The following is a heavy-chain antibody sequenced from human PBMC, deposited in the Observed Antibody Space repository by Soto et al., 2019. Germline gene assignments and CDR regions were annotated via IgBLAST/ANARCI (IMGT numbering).Heavy chain of an antibody. CDR1: GGSINSGRSS. CDR3: VRESTTSGPNWFDT. V-gene: IGHV4-30-2*06. CDR2: IYHSGST. J-gene: IGHJ5*02. Sequence: SETLSLTCSVSGGSINSGRSSWNWIRQSPGKGLEWIAYIYHSGSTYYNPSLNSRVTISVDRSENQFSLKLTSVTAADTALYYCVRESTTSGPNWFDTWGPGILVTVSS. D-gene: IGHD1-1*01.